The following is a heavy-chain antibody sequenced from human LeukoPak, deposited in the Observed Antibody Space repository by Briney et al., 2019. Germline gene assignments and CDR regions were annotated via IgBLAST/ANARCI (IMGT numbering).Heavy chain of an antibody. Sequence: ASVKVSCKASGYTFTGYYMHWVRQAPGQGLEWMGWINPNSGGTNYAQKFQGRVTMTRDTSISTAYMELSRLRSDDTAVYYCARGRYYGSGSSSYFDYWGQGTLVTVSS. V-gene: IGHV1-2*02. CDR2: INPNSGGT. D-gene: IGHD3-10*01. J-gene: IGHJ4*02. CDR1: GYTFTGYY. CDR3: ARGRYYGSGSSSYFDY.